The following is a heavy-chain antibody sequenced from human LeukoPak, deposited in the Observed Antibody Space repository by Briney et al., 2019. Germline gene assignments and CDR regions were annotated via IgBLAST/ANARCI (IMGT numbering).Heavy chain of an antibody. CDR2: ISFGGST. D-gene: IGHD3-10*01. CDR3: ARVDYYGSGSYFDY. V-gene: IGHV4-59*01. J-gene: IGHJ4*02. CDR1: GGSIINSY. Sequence: SETLSLTCTVSGGSIINSYWSWIRQPPGKGLEWIGYISFGGSTNYNPSLKSRVTISVDTSKNQFSLKLSSVTAADTAVYYCARVDYYGSGSYFDYWGQGTLVTVSS.